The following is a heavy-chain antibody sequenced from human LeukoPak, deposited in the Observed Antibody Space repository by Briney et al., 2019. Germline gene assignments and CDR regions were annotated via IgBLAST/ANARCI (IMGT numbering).Heavy chain of an antibody. J-gene: IGHJ4*02. V-gene: IGHV3-21*01. CDR3: ARDQGLLVVAGRFGY. CDR1: GFTFSCYS. CDR2: ISSSNSYI. D-gene: IGHD6-19*01. Sequence: GGSLRLSCAASGFTFSCYSMNWVRQAPGKGLEWVSSISSSNSYIYNADSVKGRSTISRDNAKNSLYLQMNSLRAEDTAVYYCARDQGLLVVAGRFGYWGQGTLVTVSS.